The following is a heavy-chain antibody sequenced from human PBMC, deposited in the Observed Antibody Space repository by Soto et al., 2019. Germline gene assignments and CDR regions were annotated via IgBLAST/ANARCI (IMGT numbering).Heavy chain of an antibody. CDR3: ARKGTMVRGVIRGRYGMDV. D-gene: IGHD3-10*01. V-gene: IGHV1-69*01. Sequence: QVQLVQSGAEVKKPGSSVKVSCKASGGTFSSYAISWVRQAPGQGLEWMGGIIPIFGTANYAQKFQGRVTITADESTSTAYMELSSLRSEDTAVYYCARKGTMVRGVIRGRYGMDVWGQGTTVTVSS. CDR1: GGTFSSYA. CDR2: IIPIFGTA. J-gene: IGHJ6*02.